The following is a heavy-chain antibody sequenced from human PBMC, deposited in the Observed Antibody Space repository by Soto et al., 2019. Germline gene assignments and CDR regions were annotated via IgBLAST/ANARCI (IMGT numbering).Heavy chain of an antibody. CDR2: ISTYNGDT. CDR1: GSAFTRSA. J-gene: IGHJ6*02. V-gene: IGHV1-18*01. D-gene: IGHD5-12*01. CDR3: AREGVAPYYYYGMDV. Sequence: GASVKMSSNASGSAFTRSAISLVRQAPKQGLEWMGWISTYNGDTNYAQTFQGRVTMTTDTSTSTVYMELRSLRSDDTAVYYCAREGVAPYYYYGMDVWGQGTPVTVSS.